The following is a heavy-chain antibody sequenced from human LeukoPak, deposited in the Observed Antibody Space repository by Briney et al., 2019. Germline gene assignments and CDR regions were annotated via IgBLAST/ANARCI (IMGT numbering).Heavy chain of an antibody. V-gene: IGHV6-1*01. J-gene: IGHJ6*02. D-gene: IGHD6-13*01. CDR2: TYYRSKWYN. CDR1: GDSASSNSAS. Sequence: SQTLSLSSAISGDSASSNSASSSWIRQSPSRCLEWLGRTYYRSKWYNDYAVSVKSRITINPDTSKNQFSLQLNSVTPEDTAVYYCARGGAAAGFYYYYGMDVWGQGTTVTVSS. CDR3: ARGGAAAGFYYYYGMDV.